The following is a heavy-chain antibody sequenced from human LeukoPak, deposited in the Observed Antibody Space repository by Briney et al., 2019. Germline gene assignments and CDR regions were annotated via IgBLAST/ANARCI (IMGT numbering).Heavy chain of an antibody. CDR2: ICDTGNT. V-gene: IGHV4-59*08. Sequence: PSETLSLTCTVSGGSITTDYWSWIRQPPGKGLEWIGYICDTGNTIYNTSLEGRVSISVDTSKNQFSLKLRSVPAPDTAVHYCARHTIRGVVFDYWGRGTRVTVSS. CDR1: GGSITTDY. D-gene: IGHD3-10*01. J-gene: IGHJ4*02. CDR3: ARHTIRGVVFDY.